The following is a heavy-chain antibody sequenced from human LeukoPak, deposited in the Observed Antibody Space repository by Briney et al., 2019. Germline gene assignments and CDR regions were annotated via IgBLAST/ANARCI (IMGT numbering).Heavy chain of an antibody. Sequence: ASVKVSCKASDYSFTSYGINWVRQAPGQGLEWMGWISAYNGDTNYAQKFQGRVTMTTDTFTSTAYVELRSLTSDDTAVYYCARAGGYHYRRGTDYMDVWGKGTTVTVSS. CDR2: ISAYNGDT. D-gene: IGHD5-12*01. J-gene: IGHJ6*03. V-gene: IGHV1-18*01. CDR3: ARAGGYHYRRGTDYMDV. CDR1: DYSFTSYG.